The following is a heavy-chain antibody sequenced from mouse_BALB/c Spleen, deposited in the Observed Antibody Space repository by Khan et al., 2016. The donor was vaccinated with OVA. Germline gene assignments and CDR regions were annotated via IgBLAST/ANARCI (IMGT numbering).Heavy chain of an antibody. CDR2: ISYSGRT. Sequence: EVQLQESGPGLVKPSQSLSLTCTVTGYSITSDYAWNWIRQFPGNKLEWMGYISYSGRTSYNPSLTSRISITRDTSKNQFFLQLNSAATEDTATDYCARSVTITTVVATDFDYWGQGTTLTGSS. D-gene: IGHD1-1*01. CDR1: GYSITSDYA. J-gene: IGHJ2*01. CDR3: ARSVTITTVVATDFDY. V-gene: IGHV3-2*02.